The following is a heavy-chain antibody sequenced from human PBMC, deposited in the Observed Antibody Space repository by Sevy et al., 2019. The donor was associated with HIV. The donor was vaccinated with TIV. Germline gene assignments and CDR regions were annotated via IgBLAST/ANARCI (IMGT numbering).Heavy chain of an antibody. Sequence: GGSLRLSCVASGFTFSDHYMEWVRQAPGKGLEWVGRTRNKADAYTTEYAASVKGRFTISRDESKNSLYVQMNSLKAEDKAVYYCATHAGIAAAGRVFDYWGQGTLVTVSS. V-gene: IGHV3-72*01. CDR2: TRNKADAYTT. D-gene: IGHD6-13*01. CDR1: GFTFSDHY. CDR3: ATHAGIAAAGRVFDY. J-gene: IGHJ4*02.